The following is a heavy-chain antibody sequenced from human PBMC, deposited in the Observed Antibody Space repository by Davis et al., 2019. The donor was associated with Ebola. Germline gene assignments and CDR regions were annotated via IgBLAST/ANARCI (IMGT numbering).Heavy chain of an antibody. J-gene: IGHJ6*02. D-gene: IGHD5-18*01. CDR3: ARRRGYSYGPDYYYYYGMDV. Sequence: GGSLRLSCAASGFTFSSYSMNWVRQAPGKGLEWVSYISSSSSTIYYADSVKGRFTISRDNAKNSLYQQMNSLRDEDTAVYYCARRRGYSYGPDYYYYYGMDVWGQGTTVTVSS. CDR2: ISSSSSTI. CDR1: GFTFSSYS. V-gene: IGHV3-48*02.